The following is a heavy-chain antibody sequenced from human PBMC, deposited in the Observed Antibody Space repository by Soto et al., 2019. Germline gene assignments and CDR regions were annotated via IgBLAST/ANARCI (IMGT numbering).Heavy chain of an antibody. J-gene: IGHJ5*02. Sequence: PGGSLRLSCAASGFTFDDHAMHWVRQAPGKGLEWVSGISWNSGSIGYADSVKGRFTISRDNAKNSLYLQMNSLRAEDTALYYCAKDMRYGSGSYLGNWFDPWGQGTLVTVSS. CDR2: ISWNSGSI. D-gene: IGHD3-10*01. CDR3: AKDMRYGSGSYLGNWFDP. V-gene: IGHV3-9*01. CDR1: GFTFDDHA.